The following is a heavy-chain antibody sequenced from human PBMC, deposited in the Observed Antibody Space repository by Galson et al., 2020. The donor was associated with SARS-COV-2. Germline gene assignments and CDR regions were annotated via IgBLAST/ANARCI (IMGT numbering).Heavy chain of an antibody. J-gene: IGHJ4*02. CDR2: ISSNGINT. Sequence: GESLKISCAASGFTFSSFAMYWARQAPGKGLEYVSGISSNGINTNYADSVKGRFIISRDDSKNTLYLQMSSLRVEDTAVYYCVRGSVWGQGTLVTVS. CDR1: GFTFSSFA. V-gene: IGHV3-64D*08. CDR3: VRGSV.